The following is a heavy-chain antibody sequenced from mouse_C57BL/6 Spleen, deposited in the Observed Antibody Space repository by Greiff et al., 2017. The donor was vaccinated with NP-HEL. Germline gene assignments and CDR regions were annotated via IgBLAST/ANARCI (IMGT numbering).Heavy chain of an antibody. D-gene: IGHD2-1*01. J-gene: IGHJ2*01. V-gene: IGHV1-61*01. CDR2: IYPSDSET. Sequence: QVQLQQPGAELVRPGSSVKLSCKASGYTFTSYWMAWVKQRPGQGLEWIGNIYPSDSETHYNQKFKDKATLTVDKSSSTAYMQLSSLTSEDSAVYYCARRIYGNLDYWGQGTTLTVSS. CDR1: GYTFTSYW. CDR3: ARRIYGNLDY.